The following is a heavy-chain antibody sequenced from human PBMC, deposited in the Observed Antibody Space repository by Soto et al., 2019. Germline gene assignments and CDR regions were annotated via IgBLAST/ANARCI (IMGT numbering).Heavy chain of an antibody. V-gene: IGHV3-13*01. J-gene: IGHJ6*02. D-gene: IGHD6-19*01. Sequence: GGSLRLSCAASGFTFSSYDMHWVRQATGKGLEWVSAIGTAGDTYYPGSVKGRFTISRENAKNSLYLQMNSLRAEDTAVYYCARENAAVVPYYGMDVWGQGTTVTVSS. CDR2: IGTAGDT. CDR3: ARENAAVVPYYGMDV. CDR1: GFTFSSYD.